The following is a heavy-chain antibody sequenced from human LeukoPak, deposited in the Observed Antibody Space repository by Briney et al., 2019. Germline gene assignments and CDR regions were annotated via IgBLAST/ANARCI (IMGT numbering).Heavy chain of an antibody. D-gene: IGHD3-22*01. CDR1: GFTVSTNY. Sequence: GGSLRLSCAASGFTVSTNYMSWIRQAPGKGLEWVSVIYRDDTTYYADSVKGRFTISRDNSKNTLYLQMSSLRAEDTAVYYCARAAYDSGSYIVNHDYWGQGTLVTVSS. CDR2: IYRDDTT. V-gene: IGHV3-53*01. CDR3: ARAAYDSGSYIVNHDY. J-gene: IGHJ4*02.